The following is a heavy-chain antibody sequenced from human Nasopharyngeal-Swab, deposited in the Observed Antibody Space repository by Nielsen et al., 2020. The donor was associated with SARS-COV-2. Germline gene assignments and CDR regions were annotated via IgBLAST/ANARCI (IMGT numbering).Heavy chain of an antibody. V-gene: IGHV4-39*01. CDR2: FYYSGST. CDR3: ASQGSGSYYLLYYYYGMDV. Sequence: WMRKCPGKGLERIGSFYYSGSTYYNPSLKSRVTISVDTSKNQFSLKLSSVTAADTAVYYCASQGSGSYYLLYYYYGMDVWGQGTTVTVSS. J-gene: IGHJ6*02. D-gene: IGHD1-26*01.